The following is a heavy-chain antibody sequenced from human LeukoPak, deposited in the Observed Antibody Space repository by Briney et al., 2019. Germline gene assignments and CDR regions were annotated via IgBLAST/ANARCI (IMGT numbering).Heavy chain of an antibody. CDR3: SRYYDGDYQGARFFDY. CDR2: IYYSGST. V-gene: IGHV4-39*01. Sequence: SETLSLTCTVSGGSISSSSYYWGWIRQPPGKGLEWIGSIYYSGSTYYNPSLKSRVTISVDTSKNQFTLKVISVTAADAAVYYCSRYYDGDYQGARFFDYWGQGTLVTVSS. J-gene: IGHJ4*02. D-gene: IGHD4-17*01. CDR1: GGSISSSSYY.